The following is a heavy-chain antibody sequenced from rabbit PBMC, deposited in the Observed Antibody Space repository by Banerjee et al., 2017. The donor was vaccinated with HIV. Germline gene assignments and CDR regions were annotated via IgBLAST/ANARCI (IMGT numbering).Heavy chain of an antibody. D-gene: IGHD1-1*01. CDR2: IYTGSGST. CDR1: GFSFSNNYY. V-gene: IGHV1S40*01. Sequence: QSLEESGGDLVKPGASLTLTCTASGFSFSNNYYMCWVRQAPGKGLESIGCIYTGSGSTYYAIWAKGRLTITKTSSTTVTLQTTSLTAADTATYFCARGQFTYGIIGYEAFDPWGQGTLVTVS. J-gene: IGHJ2*01. CDR3: ARGQFTYGIIGYEAFDP.